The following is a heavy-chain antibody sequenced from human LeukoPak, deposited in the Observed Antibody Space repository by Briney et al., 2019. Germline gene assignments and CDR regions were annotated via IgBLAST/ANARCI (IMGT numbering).Heavy chain of an antibody. J-gene: IGHJ4*02. CDR1: GGSFSGYY. CDR3: ARPRIQLWSFDY. D-gene: IGHD5-18*01. Sequence: SETLSLTCAVYGGSFSGYYWSWIRQPPGKGLEWIGEINHSGSTNYNPSLKSRVTISVATSKNQFSLKLSSVTAADTAVYYCARPRIQLWSFDYWGQGTLVTVSS. V-gene: IGHV4-34*01. CDR2: INHSGST.